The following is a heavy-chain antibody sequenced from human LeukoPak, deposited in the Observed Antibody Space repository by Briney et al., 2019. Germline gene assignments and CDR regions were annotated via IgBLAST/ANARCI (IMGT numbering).Heavy chain of an antibody. CDR2: INHNGNVS. CDR1: GFTFSSYW. J-gene: IGHJ6*02. D-gene: IGHD3-16*01. Sequence: PGGSLRLSCAASGFTFSSYWMNWARQAPGKGLEWVASINHNGNVSYYVDSVKGRFTISRDNAKNSLYLQMGNLRAEDTAVYFCARGGGLDVWGQGATVTVSS. CDR3: ARGGGLDV. V-gene: IGHV3-7*03.